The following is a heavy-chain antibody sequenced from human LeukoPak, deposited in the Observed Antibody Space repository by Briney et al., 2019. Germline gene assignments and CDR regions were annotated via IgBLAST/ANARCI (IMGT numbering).Heavy chain of an antibody. V-gene: IGHV3-43*01. Sequence: PGGSLRLSCAASGFTFDDYTMHWVRQAPGKGLEWVSLISWDGGSTYYADSVKGRFTISRDNSKNSLYLQMNSLRTEDTALYYCAKDGYCSGGSCYSGGFDYWGQGTLVTVSS. CDR2: ISWDGGST. CDR1: GFTFDDYT. J-gene: IGHJ4*02. D-gene: IGHD2-15*01. CDR3: AKDGYCSGGSCYSGGFDY.